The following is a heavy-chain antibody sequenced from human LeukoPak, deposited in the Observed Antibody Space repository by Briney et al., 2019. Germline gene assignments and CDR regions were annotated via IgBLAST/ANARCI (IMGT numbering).Heavy chain of an antibody. CDR2: IIPLFVTA. D-gene: IGHD2-2*01. V-gene: IGHV1-69*13. CDR1: GGTFSSDV. Sequence: GASVKVSRKASGGTFSSDVISWVRQAPGQGLEWMGGIIPLFVTANNAQKFQGRVTITADESTSTAYMELSSLRSEDTAVYYCARVREYQLLSSAFDIGGQGTVVTVSS. CDR3: ARVREYQLLSSAFDI. J-gene: IGHJ3*02.